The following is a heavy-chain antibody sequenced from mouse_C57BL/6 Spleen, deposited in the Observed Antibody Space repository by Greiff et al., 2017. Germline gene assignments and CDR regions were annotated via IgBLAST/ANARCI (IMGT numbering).Heavy chain of an antibody. J-gene: IGHJ4*01. CDR2: INPSSGYT. D-gene: IGHD1-1*01. Sequence: VQLQQSGAELVRPGASVKMSCKASGYTFTSYTMHWVKQRPGQGLEWIGYINPSSGYTKYNQKFKDKATLTADKSSSTAYMQLSSLTSEDSAVYYCARRGAPITAVVDPYAMDYWGQGTSVTVSS. CDR3: ARRGAPITAVVDPYAMDY. CDR1: GYTFTSYT. V-gene: IGHV1-4*01.